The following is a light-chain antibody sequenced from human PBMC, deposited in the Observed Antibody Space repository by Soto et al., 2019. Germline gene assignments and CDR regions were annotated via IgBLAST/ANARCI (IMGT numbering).Light chain of an antibody. CDR3: QQYGSSPWT. CDR2: DAS. CDR1: QSVSSSY. J-gene: IGKJ1*01. V-gene: IGKV3-20*01. Sequence: EIVLTQSPGTLSLSPGERATLSCRASQSVSSSYLAWYQQKPGQAPRLLIYDASSRATGIPDRFSGSGSGTDFTLTISRLEPEEFAVYYCQQYGSSPWTFGQGTQVEIK.